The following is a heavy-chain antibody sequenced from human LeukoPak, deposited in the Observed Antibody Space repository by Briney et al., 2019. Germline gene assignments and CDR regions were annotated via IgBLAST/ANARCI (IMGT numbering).Heavy chain of an antibody. D-gene: IGHD3-3*01. CDR2: INHSGST. Sequence: PSETLSLTCTVSGGSIRSSYYYWGWIRQPPGKGLEWIGEINHSGSTNYNPSLKSRVTISVDTSKNQFSLKLSSVTAADTAVYYCARGRDDFWSGYYQNNWFDPWGQGTLVTVSS. CDR1: GGSIRSSYYY. J-gene: IGHJ5*02. V-gene: IGHV4-39*07. CDR3: ARGRDDFWSGYYQNNWFDP.